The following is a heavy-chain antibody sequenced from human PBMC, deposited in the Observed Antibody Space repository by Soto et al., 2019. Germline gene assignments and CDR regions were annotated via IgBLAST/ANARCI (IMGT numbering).Heavy chain of an antibody. V-gene: IGHV3-30-3*01. D-gene: IGHD3-22*01. CDR2: ISYDGSDK. Sequence: QVQLVESGGGVVQPGRSLRLSCAASGFTFSSYAMHWVRQAPGKGLEWVALISYDGSDKDYADSVKGRFTISRDNSRNTLFLQMNSLRAGDTAVYYCARDYYKYYDSSGYYRSPAYWGQGTLVTVSS. J-gene: IGHJ4*02. CDR1: GFTFSSYA. CDR3: ARDYYKYYDSSGYYRSPAY.